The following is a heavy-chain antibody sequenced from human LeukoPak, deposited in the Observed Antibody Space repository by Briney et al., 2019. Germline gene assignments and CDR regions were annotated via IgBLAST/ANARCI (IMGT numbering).Heavy chain of an antibody. CDR3: ARSAYFDY. CDR2: IYYSGST. CDR1: GGSFSGYY. Sequence: SETLSLTCAVYGGSFSGYYWSWIRQHPGKGLEWIGYIYYSGSTYYNPSLKSRVTISVDTSKNQFSLKLSSVTAADTAVYYCARSAYFDYWGQGTLVTVSS. J-gene: IGHJ4*02. V-gene: IGHV4-31*11.